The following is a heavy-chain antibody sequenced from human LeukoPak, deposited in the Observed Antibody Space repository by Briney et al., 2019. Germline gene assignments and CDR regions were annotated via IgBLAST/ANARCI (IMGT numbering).Heavy chain of an antibody. CDR3: AKEPDYGGNPLDP. Sequence: PGGSLRLSCAASGFTFSSYGMHWVRQAPGKGLEWVAVIWYDGSNKYYADSVKGRFTISRDNSKNTLYLQMNSLRAEDTAVYYGAKEPDYGGNPLDPWGQEPWSPSPQ. CDR2: IWYDGSNK. V-gene: IGHV3-33*06. D-gene: IGHD4-23*01. J-gene: IGHJ5*02. CDR1: GFTFSSYG.